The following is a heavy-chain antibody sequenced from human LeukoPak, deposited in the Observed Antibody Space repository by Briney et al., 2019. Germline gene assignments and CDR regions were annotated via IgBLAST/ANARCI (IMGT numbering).Heavy chain of an antibody. CDR1: GDSVSSNSGA. CDR3: ARSQKRYSYGTHYYYGMDV. CDR2: TYYRSKWYN. V-gene: IGHV6-1*01. J-gene: IGHJ6*02. Sequence: SQTLSLTCAISGDSVSSNSGAWNWIRQSPSRGLEWLGRTYYRSKWYNDYAVSVKSRITINPDTSKNQFSLKLSSVTAADTAVYYCARSQKRYSYGTHYYYGMDVWGQGTTVTVSS. D-gene: IGHD5-18*01.